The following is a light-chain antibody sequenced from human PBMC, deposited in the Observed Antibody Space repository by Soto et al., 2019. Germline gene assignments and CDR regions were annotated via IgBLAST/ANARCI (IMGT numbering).Light chain of an antibody. V-gene: IGKV1-9*01. CDR3: RQLRMYPST. CDR2: AAS. CDR1: QDIAIY. Sequence: IQLTQSPSSLSASVGDRVTITCRASQDIAIYLAWYQQKPGEAPKLLIYAASTLYGGVPSRFSGSGSGTYFALTVTSRQVEDLATYYCRQLRMYPSTFGGGTKVEIK. J-gene: IGKJ4*01.